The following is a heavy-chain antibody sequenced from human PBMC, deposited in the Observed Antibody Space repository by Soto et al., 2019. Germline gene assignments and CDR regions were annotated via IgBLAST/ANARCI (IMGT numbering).Heavy chain of an antibody. CDR2: ISYDVSNK. CDR1: GFTFSSYG. J-gene: IGHJ5*02. V-gene: IGHV3-30*03. Sequence: QVQLVESGGCVVQPGRSLRLSCAASGFTFSSYGMHWVRHAPGKGLEWVAFISYDVSNKYHADSVKGRFTISRDNSKNTLYLQMHSLRAEDKAVYYCATVDCSSWYAYWCDPWGHGTLVTVSS. D-gene: IGHD6-13*01. CDR3: ATVDCSSWYAYWCDP.